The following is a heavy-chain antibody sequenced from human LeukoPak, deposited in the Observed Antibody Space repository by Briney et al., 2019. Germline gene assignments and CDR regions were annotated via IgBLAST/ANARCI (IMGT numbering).Heavy chain of an antibody. V-gene: IGHV3-7*01. D-gene: IGHD3-10*01. J-gene: IGHJ4*02. CDR3: ARERASESYYKAPPFDY. CDR1: GFTFSSYW. Sequence: GGSLRLSCAASGFTFSSYWMTWVRQAPGKGLEWVGNINQDGSERYYVDSMKGRFTISRDNAKNSLYLRMNSLRAEDTAVYYCARERASESYYKAPPFDYCGQGTLVTVSS. CDR2: INQDGSER.